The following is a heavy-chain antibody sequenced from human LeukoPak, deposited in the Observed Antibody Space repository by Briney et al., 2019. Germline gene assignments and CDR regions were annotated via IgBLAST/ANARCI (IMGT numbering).Heavy chain of an antibody. D-gene: IGHD3-3*01. CDR1: GYTFTSYD. Sequence: ASVKVSCKASGYTFTSYDINWVRQATGQGLEWMGWMNPNSGNTGYAQKFQGRVTITRNTSISTAYMELSSLRSEDTAVYYCARVLDYDFWSGYSLGNYYYMDVWGKGTTVTVSS. CDR3: ARVLDYDFWSGYSLGNYYYMDV. V-gene: IGHV1-8*03. CDR2: MNPNSGNT. J-gene: IGHJ6*03.